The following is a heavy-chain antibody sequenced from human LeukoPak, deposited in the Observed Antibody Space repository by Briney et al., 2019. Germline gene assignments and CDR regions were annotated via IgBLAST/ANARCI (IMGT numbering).Heavy chain of an antibody. J-gene: IGHJ4*02. CDR1: GFTFSSYA. Sequence: PGRSLRLSCAASGFTFSSYAMHWVRQAPGKGLEWVAVISYDGSNKYYADSVKGRFTISRDNSKNTLYLQMNSLRAEDTAVYYCAREHCSSTSCYGPSRVFDYWGQGTLVTVSS. CDR3: AREHCSSTSCYGPSRVFDY. CDR2: ISYDGSNK. D-gene: IGHD2-2*01. V-gene: IGHV3-30-3*01.